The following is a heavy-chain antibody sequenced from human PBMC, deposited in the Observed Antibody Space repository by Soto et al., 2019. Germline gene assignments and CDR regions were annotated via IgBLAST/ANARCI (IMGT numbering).Heavy chain of an antibody. Sequence: QVQLVQSGAEVKKPGASVKVSCKASGYTFTSYGISWVRQAPGQGLEWMGWISAYNGNTNYAQKLQGRVTMTTDTATSTAYMELRSRRSDDTAVYDCARDGIAAAGTGIDGMDVWGQGTTVTVSS. J-gene: IGHJ6*02. CDR2: ISAYNGNT. V-gene: IGHV1-18*04. CDR3: ARDGIAAAGTGIDGMDV. CDR1: GYTFTSYG. D-gene: IGHD6-13*01.